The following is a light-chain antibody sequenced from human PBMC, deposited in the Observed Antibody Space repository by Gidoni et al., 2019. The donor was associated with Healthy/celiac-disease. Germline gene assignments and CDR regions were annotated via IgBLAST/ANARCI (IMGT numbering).Light chain of an antibody. J-gene: IGKJ5*01. CDR2: GAS. V-gene: IGKV3-15*01. CDR1: QSVSSN. Sequence: EIVMTQSPATLSVSPGERATLSCRASQSVSSNLAWYQQKPGQAPRLLIYGASTRATDIPARFSGSGSGTEFTLTISSLQSEDFALYYCQQYNNWPITFGQGTRLEIK. CDR3: QQYNNWPIT.